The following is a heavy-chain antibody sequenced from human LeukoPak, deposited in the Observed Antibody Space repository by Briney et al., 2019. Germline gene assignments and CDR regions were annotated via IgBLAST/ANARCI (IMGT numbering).Heavy chain of an antibody. CDR2: IIPILGIA. V-gene: IGHV1-69*04. CDR1: GGTFSSYA. D-gene: IGHD6-13*01. Sequence: ASVKVSCKASGGTFSSYAISWVRQAPGQGLEWMGRIIPILGIANYAQKFQGRVTITADKSTSTAYMELSSLRSEDTAVYYCARGRNSSSWTKPNDAFDIWGQGTMVTVSS. CDR3: ARGRNSSSWTKPNDAFDI. J-gene: IGHJ3*02.